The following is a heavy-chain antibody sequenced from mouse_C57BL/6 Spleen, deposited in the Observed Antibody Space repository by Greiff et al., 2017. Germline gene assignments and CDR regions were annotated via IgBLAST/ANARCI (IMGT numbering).Heavy chain of an antibody. J-gene: IGHJ2*01. CDR3: ARRYGSIYFDY. D-gene: IGHD1-1*01. CDR2: ISGGGGNT. CDR1: GFTFSSYT. Sequence: EVKLMESGGGLVKPGGSLKLSCAASGFTFSSYTMSWVRQTPEKRLEWVATISGGGGNTYYPDSVKGRFTISRDNAKNTLYLQMSSLRSEDTALYYCARRYGSIYFDYWGQGTTLIVSS. V-gene: IGHV5-9*01.